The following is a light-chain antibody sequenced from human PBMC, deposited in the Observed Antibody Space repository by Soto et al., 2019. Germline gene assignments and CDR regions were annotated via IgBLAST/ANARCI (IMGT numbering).Light chain of an antibody. V-gene: IGKV3-11*01. J-gene: IGKJ4*01. CDR1: QSVSSY. CDR3: QQYNSWPLT. Sequence: EIVLTQSPATLSLSPGERATLSCRASQSVSSYLAWYQQKPGQAPRLLIYDASNRATGIPARFSGSGSGTDFTLTISNLEPEDFAVYYCQQYNSWPLTVGGGTKVDIK. CDR2: DAS.